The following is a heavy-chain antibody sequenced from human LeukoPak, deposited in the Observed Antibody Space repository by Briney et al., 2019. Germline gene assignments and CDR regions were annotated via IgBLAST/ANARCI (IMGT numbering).Heavy chain of an antibody. D-gene: IGHD1-7*01. J-gene: IGHJ4*02. CDR3: ARGRDRYNWNYRGDY. V-gene: IGHV1-69*13. CDR2: IIPIFGTA. CDR1: GGTFSSYA. Sequence: GASVKASCKASGGTFSSYAISWVRQAPGQGLEWMGGIIPIFGTANYAQKFQGRVTITADESTSTAYMELSSLRSEDTAVYYCARGRDRYNWNYRGDYWGQGTLVTVSS.